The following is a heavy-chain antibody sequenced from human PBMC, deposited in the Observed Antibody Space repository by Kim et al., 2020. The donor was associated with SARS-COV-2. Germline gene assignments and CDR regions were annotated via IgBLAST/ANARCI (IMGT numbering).Heavy chain of an antibody. Sequence: DSVKGRFTISRDNSKDRLFLEMTGLGPEDTALYYCARDAVVGDGYNWFDSWGQGTLVTVSS. V-gene: IGHV3-23*01. D-gene: IGHD2-15*01. J-gene: IGHJ5*01. CDR3: ARDAVVGDGYNWFDS.